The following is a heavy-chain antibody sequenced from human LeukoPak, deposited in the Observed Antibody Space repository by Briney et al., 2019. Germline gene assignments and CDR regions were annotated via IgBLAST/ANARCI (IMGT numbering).Heavy chain of an antibody. J-gene: IGHJ4*02. CDR2: ISSSTNTV. D-gene: IGHD3-16*01. CDR1: GFPFTLYN. CDR3: ARELNGYGYYFFDY. V-gene: IGHV3-48*04. Sequence: GGSLRLSCEVSGFPFTLYNMNWVRQAPGKGLEWLSYISSSTNTVYYADSVKGRFTISRDNAKNSLYLQMNGLGAEDTAVYYCARELNGYGYYFFDYWGPGTLVTVSS.